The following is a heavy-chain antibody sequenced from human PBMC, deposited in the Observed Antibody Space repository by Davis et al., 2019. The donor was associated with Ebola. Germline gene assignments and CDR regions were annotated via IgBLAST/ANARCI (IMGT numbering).Heavy chain of an antibody. J-gene: IGHJ6*02. CDR2: ISGGAAGT. CDR1: GFTFSSYA. Sequence: GESLKISCAASGFTFSSYAMSWVRQAPGKGLEWVSAISGGAAGTYYADSVKGRFTISRDNSKNTLYLQMNSLRAEDTAVYYCAKDEYQLQGVYYYYGMDVWGQGATVTVSS. V-gene: IGHV3-23*01. D-gene: IGHD2-2*01. CDR3: AKDEYQLQGVYYYYGMDV.